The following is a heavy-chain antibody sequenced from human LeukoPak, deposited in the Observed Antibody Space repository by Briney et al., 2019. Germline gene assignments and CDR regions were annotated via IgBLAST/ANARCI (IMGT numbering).Heavy chain of an antibody. CDR1: GFIFSNYA. Sequence: GGSLRLSCAASGFIFSNYAMTWARQAPGKGLQWVSAISGDAIYTYYLDSVKGRFTTSRDNSKNTLFLQMNSLRADDTAVYYCAKNYGTSRPFYDYWGQGIVVTVSS. J-gene: IGHJ4*02. CDR2: ISGDAIYT. CDR3: AKNYGTSRPFYDY. V-gene: IGHV3-23*01. D-gene: IGHD4-17*01.